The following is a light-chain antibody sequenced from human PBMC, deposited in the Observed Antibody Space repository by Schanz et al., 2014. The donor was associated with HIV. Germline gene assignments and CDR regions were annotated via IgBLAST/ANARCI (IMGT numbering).Light chain of an antibody. Sequence: EIIITQSPATLSVSPGERATLSCRASQSVSSYLAWYQQKPGQAPRLLIYDASNRAAGIPARFSGSGSGTDFTLTISSVEPEDFAVYYCQQRSNWPPLTFGGGTKVEIK. J-gene: IGKJ4*01. CDR2: DAS. V-gene: IGKV3-11*01. CDR3: QQRSNWPPLT. CDR1: QSVSSY.